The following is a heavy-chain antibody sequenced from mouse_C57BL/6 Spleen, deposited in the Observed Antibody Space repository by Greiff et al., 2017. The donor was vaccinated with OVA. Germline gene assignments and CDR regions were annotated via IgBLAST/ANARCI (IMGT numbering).Heavy chain of an antibody. CDR2: ISYDGSN. CDR3: ANYGSRNWYFDV. D-gene: IGHD1-1*01. J-gene: IGHJ1*03. CDR1: GYSITSGYY. Sequence: ESGPGLVKPSQSLSLTCSVTGYSITSGYYWNWIRQFPGNKLEWMGYISYDGSNNYNPSLKNRISITRDTSKNQLFMKLNSVTTEDTATYYCANYGSRNWYFDVWGTGTTVTVSS. V-gene: IGHV3-6*01.